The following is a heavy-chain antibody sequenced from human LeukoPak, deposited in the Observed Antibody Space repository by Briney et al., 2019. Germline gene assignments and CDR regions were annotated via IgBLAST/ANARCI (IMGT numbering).Heavy chain of an antibody. CDR2: ISGSGGST. CDR1: GFTFSSYA. CDR3: AKMKGLYYYDSAGYSDN. V-gene: IGHV3-23*01. Sequence: GGSLRLSCAASGFTFSSYAMSWVRQAPGKGLGWVSAISGSGGSTYYADSVKGRFTISRDNSKSTLYLQMNSLSAEDTAVYFCAKMKGLYYYDSAGYSDNWGQGTLVTVSS. D-gene: IGHD3-22*01. J-gene: IGHJ4*02.